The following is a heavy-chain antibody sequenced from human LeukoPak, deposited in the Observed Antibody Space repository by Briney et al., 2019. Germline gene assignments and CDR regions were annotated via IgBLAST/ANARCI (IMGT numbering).Heavy chain of an antibody. CDR2: ISYDGSNK. V-gene: IGHV3-30*18. Sequence: GGSLRLSCAASGFTFRSYGMHWVRQAPGKGLEWVAVISYDGSNKYFADSVKGRFTISRDNSKNTLYLQMNSLRAEDTAVYYCAKDYATADYYYGMDVWGQATTVT. CDR1: GFTFRSYG. D-gene: IGHD4-17*01. CDR3: AKDYATADYYYGMDV. J-gene: IGHJ6*02.